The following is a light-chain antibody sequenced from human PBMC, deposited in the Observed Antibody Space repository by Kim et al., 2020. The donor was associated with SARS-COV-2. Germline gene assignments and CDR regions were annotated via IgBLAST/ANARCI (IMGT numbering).Light chain of an antibody. Sequence: QSVTISCTGTSSDVGGYNYVSWYQQHPGKAPKRMIYDVSKRPSGVPDRFSGSKSGNTASLTISGLQAEDEADYYCCSYAGSYTWVFGGGTQLTVL. CDR2: DVS. CDR1: SSDVGGYNY. J-gene: IGLJ3*02. CDR3: CSYAGSYTWV. V-gene: IGLV2-11*01.